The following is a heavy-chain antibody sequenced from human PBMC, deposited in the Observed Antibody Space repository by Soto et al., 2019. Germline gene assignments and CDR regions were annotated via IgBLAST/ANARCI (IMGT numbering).Heavy chain of an antibody. Sequence: GGSLRLSCAAPGFTFGRYGMHWVRQAPGKGLEWVAVISYDGSNKYYADSVKGRFTISRDNSKNTLYLQMNSLRAEDTAVYYCAKGSWYGSSGWYFGYWGQGSLVTVSS. D-gene: IGHD6-19*01. J-gene: IGHJ4*02. CDR3: AKGSWYGSSGWYFGY. V-gene: IGHV3-30*18. CDR2: ISYDGSNK. CDR1: GFTFGRYG.